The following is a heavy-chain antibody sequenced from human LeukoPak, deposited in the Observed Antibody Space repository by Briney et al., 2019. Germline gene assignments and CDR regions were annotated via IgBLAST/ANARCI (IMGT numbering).Heavy chain of an antibody. CDR3: ARARSYGSGRSNYFDY. V-gene: IGHV3-74*01. Sequence: PGGSLRLSCAASGFTFSSYWMHWVRQAPGKGLVWVSRINSDGSSTSYADSVKGRFTISRDNAKNTLYLQMNSLRAEDTAVYYCARARSYGSGRSNYFDYWGQGTLVTVSS. CDR1: GFTFSSYW. J-gene: IGHJ4*02. CDR2: INSDGSST. D-gene: IGHD3-10*01.